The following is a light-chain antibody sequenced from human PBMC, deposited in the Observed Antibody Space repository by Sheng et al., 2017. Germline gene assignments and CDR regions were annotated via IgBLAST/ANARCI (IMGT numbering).Light chain of an antibody. Sequence: EIVMTQSPATLSVSPGERATLSCRASQSVSSNLAWYQQKPGQAPRLLIYGASTRATGIPARFSGSGSGTDFTLTISRLEPEDFAVYYCQHYDSSLYTFGQGPSWRS. CDR2: GAS. V-gene: IGKV3-15*01. CDR3: QHYDSSLYT. CDR1: QSVSSN. J-gene: IGKJ2*01.